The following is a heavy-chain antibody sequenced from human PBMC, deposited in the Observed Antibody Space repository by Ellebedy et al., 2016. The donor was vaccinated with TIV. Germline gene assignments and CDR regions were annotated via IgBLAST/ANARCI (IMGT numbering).Heavy chain of an antibody. Sequence: GGSLRLXXAASGFRFDDCGMHWVRQAPGKGLEWVSSINWNSASIRYADSVKGRFTISRDNAKNSLDLQMNSLRAEDTALYYCAKQYSGSYYGAFYWGQGTLVTVSS. D-gene: IGHD1-26*01. CDR2: INWNSASI. J-gene: IGHJ4*02. V-gene: IGHV3-9*01. CDR1: GFRFDDCG. CDR3: AKQYSGSYYGAFY.